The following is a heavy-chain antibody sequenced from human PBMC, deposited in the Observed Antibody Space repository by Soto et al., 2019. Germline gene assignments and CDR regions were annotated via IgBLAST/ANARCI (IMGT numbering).Heavy chain of an antibody. V-gene: IGHV3-74*01. CDR2: IDNAGTDS. Sequence: EVQLVESGGGLVQPGGSLRLSCAASGFTFSGRSMHWVRQAPGKGLVWVSGIDNAGTDSTYADSVKGRFTSSRDNAKNTTYLQMNSLRVEDTAVYYCARGWFGPDVWGKGTTVTVSS. J-gene: IGHJ6*04. D-gene: IGHD3-10*01. CDR1: GFTFSGRS. CDR3: ARGWFGPDV.